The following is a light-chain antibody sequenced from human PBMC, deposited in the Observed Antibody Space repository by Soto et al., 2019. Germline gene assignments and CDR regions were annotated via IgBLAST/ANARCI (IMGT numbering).Light chain of an antibody. CDR1: TGAVTSGDY. CDR3: LLYYGGAQLV. CDR2: GTS. Sequence: QTVVTPEPSLTMSPGGTVTLTCASGTGAVTSGDYPNWFQQKPGQAPRALIYGTSNKHSWTPARFSGSLLGGKAALTLSGVQPEDEAEYYCLLYYGGAQLVFGGGTKLTVL. J-gene: IGLJ2*01. V-gene: IGLV7-43*01.